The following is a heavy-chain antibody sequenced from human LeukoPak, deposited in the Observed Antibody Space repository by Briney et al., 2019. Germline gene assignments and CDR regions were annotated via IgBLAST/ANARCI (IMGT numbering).Heavy chain of an antibody. CDR2: IKQDGSEK. D-gene: IGHD1-7*01. CDR3: AREDDWNYEDY. V-gene: IGHV3-7*01. CDR1: GLTFSNAW. J-gene: IGHJ4*02. Sequence: GGSLRLSCVASGLTFSNAWMSWVRQAPGKGLEWVANIKQDGSEKYYVNSLKGRFTISRDNAKNSLYLQMNSLRAEDTAIYYCAREDDWNYEDYWGQGTLVTVSS.